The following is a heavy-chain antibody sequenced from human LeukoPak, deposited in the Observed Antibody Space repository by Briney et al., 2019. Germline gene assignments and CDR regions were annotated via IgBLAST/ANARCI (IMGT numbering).Heavy chain of an antibody. D-gene: IGHD3-3*01. CDR2: ISGSGDFT. Sequence: GGSLRLSCAASGFTFNTDAMTWVRQAPGKGLEWVSVISGSGDFTFYADSVKGRFTLSRDNSKNTLYLQMNSLRAEDTAIYYCAENTFVLPDFWGQGTLATVSS. CDR1: GFTFNTDA. V-gene: IGHV3-23*01. J-gene: IGHJ4*02. CDR3: AENTFVLPDF.